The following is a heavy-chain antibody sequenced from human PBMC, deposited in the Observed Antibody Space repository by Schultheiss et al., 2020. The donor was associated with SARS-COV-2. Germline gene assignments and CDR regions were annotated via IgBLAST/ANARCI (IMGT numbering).Heavy chain of an antibody. CDR3: ARSYCGGDCYYHYYYYGMDV. CDR2: IIPIFGTA. V-gene: IGHV1-69*13. J-gene: IGHJ6*02. D-gene: IGHD2-21*02. Sequence: SVKVSCKASGYTFTSYGISWVRQAPGQGLEWMGGIIPIFGTANYAHKFQGRVTITADESTSTAYMELSSLRSEDTAVYYCARSYCGGDCYYHYYYYGMDVWGQGTTVTVSS. CDR1: GYTFTSYG.